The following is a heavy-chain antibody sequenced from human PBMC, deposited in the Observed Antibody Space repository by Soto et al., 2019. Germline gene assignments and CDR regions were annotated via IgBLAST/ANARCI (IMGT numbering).Heavy chain of an antibody. D-gene: IGHD2-21*02. V-gene: IGHV2-26*01. CDR1: GFSLTTGRMG. Sequence: SGPTLVNPTETLTLTCNVSGFSLTTGRMGVSWIRQPPGKALEWLAHIFSDAERSYSTSLQGRLTISTDGSGSQVVLIMTNMGPVDTGTYFCVSLTDESYYYYYAMDLWGQGTTATVSS. CDR2: IFSDAER. CDR3: VSLTDESYYYYYAMDL. J-gene: IGHJ6*02.